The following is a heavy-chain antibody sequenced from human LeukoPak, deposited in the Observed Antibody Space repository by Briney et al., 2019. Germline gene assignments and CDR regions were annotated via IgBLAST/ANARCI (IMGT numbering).Heavy chain of an antibody. CDR2: INHSGST. CDR3: ARCGYYDSSGRYYYYMDV. D-gene: IGHD3-22*01. Sequence: SETLSLTCAVYGESFSGHCWSWIRQPPGKGLEWIGEINHSGSTNYSPSLKSRVTISVDTSKNQFSLKLSSVTAADTAVYYCARCGYYDSSGRYYYYMDVWGKGTTVTISS. J-gene: IGHJ6*03. CDR1: GESFSGHC. V-gene: IGHV4-34*01.